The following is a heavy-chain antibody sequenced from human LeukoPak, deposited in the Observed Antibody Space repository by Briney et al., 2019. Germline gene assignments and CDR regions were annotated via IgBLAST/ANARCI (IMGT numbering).Heavy chain of an antibody. Sequence: GGSLRLSCAASGFTFSSYAMSWVRQAPGKGLEWVSAISGSGSSTYCADSVKGRFTISRDNSKNTLYLQMNSLRAEDTAVYYCAKDKGWGYSAYDCYGMDVWGRGTTVTVSS. V-gene: IGHV3-23*01. D-gene: IGHD1-26*01. J-gene: IGHJ6*02. CDR3: AKDKGWGYSAYDCYGMDV. CDR1: GFTFSSYA. CDR2: ISGSGSST.